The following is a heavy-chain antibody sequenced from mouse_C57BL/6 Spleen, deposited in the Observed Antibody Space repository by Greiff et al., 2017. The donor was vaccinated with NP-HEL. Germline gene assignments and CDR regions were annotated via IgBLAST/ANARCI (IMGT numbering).Heavy chain of an antibody. V-gene: IGHV1-7*01. CDR3: ARALRDDYDDYFDY. CDR1: GYTFTSYW. J-gene: IGHJ2*01. Sequence: VQGVESGAELAKPGASVKLSCKASGYTFTSYWMHWVKQRPGQGLEWIGYINPSSGYTKYNQKFKDKATLTADKASSTAYMQLSSLTYEDSAVHYCARALRDDYDDYFDYWGQGTTLTVSS. D-gene: IGHD2-4*01. CDR2: INPSSGYT.